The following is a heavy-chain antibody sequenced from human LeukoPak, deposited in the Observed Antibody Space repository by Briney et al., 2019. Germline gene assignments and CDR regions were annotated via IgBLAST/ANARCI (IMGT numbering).Heavy chain of an antibody. CDR3: ARVNNYYGTSAYYYEGAFDI. D-gene: IGHD3-22*01. Sequence: KPSDTLSLTCVVSRYSINSGYYWGWIRQPPGKGLEWIGSIYHSGSTYYNPSLKSQVTISVDTSKNQFSLKLTSVTAADTAVYYCARVNNYYGTSAYYYEGAFDIWGQGTMVTVSS. CDR2: IYHSGST. J-gene: IGHJ3*02. V-gene: IGHV4-38-2*01. CDR1: RYSINSGYY.